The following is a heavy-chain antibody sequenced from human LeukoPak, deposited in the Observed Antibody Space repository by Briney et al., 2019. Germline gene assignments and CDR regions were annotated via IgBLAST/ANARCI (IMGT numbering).Heavy chain of an antibody. CDR2: IRYDGSNK. Sequence: PGGSLRLSCAASGFTFSSYGMHWVRQAPGKGLEWVAFIRYDGSNKYYADSVKGRFTISRDNSKNTLYLQMNSLRAEDTAVYYCAKDRNGGSYYDASDIWGQGTMVTVSS. D-gene: IGHD1-26*01. V-gene: IGHV3-30*02. CDR3: AKDRNGGSYYDASDI. CDR1: GFTFSSYG. J-gene: IGHJ3*02.